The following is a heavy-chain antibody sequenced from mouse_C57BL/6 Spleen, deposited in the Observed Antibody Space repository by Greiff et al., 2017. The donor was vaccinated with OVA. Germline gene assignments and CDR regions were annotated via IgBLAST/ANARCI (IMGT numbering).Heavy chain of an antibody. CDR1: GYTFTDYY. J-gene: IGHJ1*03. V-gene: IGHV1-26*01. Sequence: VQLQQSGPELVKPGASVKISCKASGYTFTDYYMNWVKQSHGKSLEWIGDINPNNGGTSYNQKFKGKATLTVDKSSSTAYMELRSLTSEDSAVYYCARSVHWYFDVWGTGTTVTVSS. CDR2: INPNNGGT. CDR3: ARSVHWYFDV.